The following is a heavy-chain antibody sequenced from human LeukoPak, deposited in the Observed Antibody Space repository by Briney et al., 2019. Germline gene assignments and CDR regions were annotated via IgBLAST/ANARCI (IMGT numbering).Heavy chain of an antibody. J-gene: IGHJ4*02. Sequence: PGGSLRLSCAASGFTFSSKWMSWVRQAPGKGLEGVGNIQPDGSEAYPVDSVKGRFTISRDNSKNTLYLQMNSLRAEDTAVYCCAKLFGELLSPFDYWGQGTLVTVSS. CDR3: AKLFGELLSPFDY. CDR1: GFTFSSKW. CDR2: IQPDGSEA. D-gene: IGHD3-10*02. V-gene: IGHV3-7*01.